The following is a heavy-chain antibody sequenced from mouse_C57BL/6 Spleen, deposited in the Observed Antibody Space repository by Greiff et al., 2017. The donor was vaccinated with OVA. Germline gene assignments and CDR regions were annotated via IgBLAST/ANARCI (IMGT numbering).Heavy chain of an antibody. CDR3: ARTRLLLYAMDY. CDR1: GFTFSDYG. CDR2: ISSGSSTI. Sequence: DVKLVESGGGLVKPGGSLKLSCAASGFTFSDYGMHWVRQAPEKGLEWVAYISSGSSTIYYADTVKGRFTISRDNAKNTLFLQMTSLRSEDTAMYYCARTRLLLYAMDYWGQGTSVTVSS. V-gene: IGHV5-17*01. D-gene: IGHD2-3*01. J-gene: IGHJ4*01.